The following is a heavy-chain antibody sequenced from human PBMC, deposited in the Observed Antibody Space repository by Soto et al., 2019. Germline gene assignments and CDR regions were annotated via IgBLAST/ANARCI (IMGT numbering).Heavy chain of an antibody. CDR1: GGTFSSYT. CDR2: IIPILGIA. J-gene: IGHJ3*02. V-gene: IGHV1-69*02. Sequence: SVKVSCKASGGTFSSYTISWVRQAPGQGLEWMGRIIPILGIANYAQKFQGRVTITADKSTSTAYMELSSLRSEDTAVYYCARLYSSGSYDAFDIWGQGTMVTVSS. D-gene: IGHD6-19*01. CDR3: ARLYSSGSYDAFDI.